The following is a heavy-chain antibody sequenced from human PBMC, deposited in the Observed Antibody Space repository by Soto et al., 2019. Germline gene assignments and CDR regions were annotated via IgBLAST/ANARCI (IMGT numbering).Heavy chain of an antibody. Sequence: QVQLQDSGPGLVKPSETLSLTCTVSSDSIAGENWWSWVRQPPGMGLEWIGEIFHTGGTNYNPSLKSRLTMEVDKSKNQFSLKLISATAADTAVYYCARVFSSGSGWMYYFDFWGQGTLVSVSS. D-gene: IGHD6-25*01. J-gene: IGHJ4*02. CDR2: IFHTGGT. CDR1: SDSIAGENW. CDR3: ARVFSSGSGWMYYFDF. V-gene: IGHV4-4*02.